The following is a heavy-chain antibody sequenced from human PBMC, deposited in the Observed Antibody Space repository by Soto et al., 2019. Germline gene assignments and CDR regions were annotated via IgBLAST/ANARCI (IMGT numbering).Heavy chain of an antibody. J-gene: IGHJ4*02. D-gene: IGHD4-17*01. CDR1: GFSLSTSGVG. CDR3: AHRPRLRYFES. CDR2: IYCDDDK. Sequence: QITLKESGPTLVKPTQTLTLTCTVSGFSLSTSGVGVGWIRQPPGKALEWLALIYCDDDKRYSPSLQSRLTIYKDHSRKQVVLKLTNLDPVDTATYYCAHRPRLRYFESWGQGTLVTVSS. V-gene: IGHV2-5*02.